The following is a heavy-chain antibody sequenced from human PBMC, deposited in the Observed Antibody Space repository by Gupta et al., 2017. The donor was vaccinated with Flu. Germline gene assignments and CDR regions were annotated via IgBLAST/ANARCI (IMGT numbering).Heavy chain of an antibody. CDR2: ANQSGSI. CDR3: ARGSRGYSYGVGPFDI. CDR1: GASLRGYL. V-gene: IGHV4-34*01. Sequence: QVPLQAGAAGRLKPSQPLSVTCEVSGASLRGYLWTWIRQTPGKGLEWIGEANQSGSINDNPSLNSRFAISLCTSKIQFSLRLSSVTAADTAVYYCARGSRGYSYGVGPFDIWGQGTKVTVSS. J-gene: IGHJ3*02. D-gene: IGHD5-18*01.